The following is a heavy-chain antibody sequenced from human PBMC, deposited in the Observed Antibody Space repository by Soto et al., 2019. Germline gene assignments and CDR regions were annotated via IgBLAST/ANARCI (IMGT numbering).Heavy chain of an antibody. D-gene: IGHD2-2*01. CDR2: IYYSGST. Sequence: SETLSLTCTVSGGSISSGDYYWSWIRQPPGKGLEWIGYIYYSGSTYYNPSLKSRVTISVDTSKNQFSLKLSSVTAADTAVYYCARELYCISTSCSFYYGMDVWGQGTPVTVSS. CDR3: ARELYCISTSCSFYYGMDV. V-gene: IGHV4-30-4*01. J-gene: IGHJ6*02. CDR1: GGSISSGDYY.